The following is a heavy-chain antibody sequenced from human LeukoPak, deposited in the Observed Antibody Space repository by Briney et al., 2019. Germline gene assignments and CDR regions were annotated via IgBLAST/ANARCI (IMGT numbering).Heavy chain of an antibody. Sequence: SQTLSITCTVSGGSISSGDYYWSWIRQPPGKGLEWIGEINHSGSTNYNPSLKSRVTISVDTSKNQFSLKLSSVTAADTAVYYCARGAHNYDILTGSSKVFDYWGQGTLVTVSS. J-gene: IGHJ4*02. D-gene: IGHD3-9*01. CDR1: GGSISSGDYY. CDR3: ARGAHNYDILTGSSKVFDY. V-gene: IGHV4-30-4*01. CDR2: INHSGST.